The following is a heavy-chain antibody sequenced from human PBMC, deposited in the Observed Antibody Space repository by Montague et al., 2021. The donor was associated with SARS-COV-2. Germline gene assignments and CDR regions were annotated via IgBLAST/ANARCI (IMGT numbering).Heavy chain of an antibody. V-gene: IGHV4-34*01. J-gene: IGHJ6*03. CDR1: GGSFSGNY. D-gene: IGHD2-8*02. CDR3: ARGQQGVNMVLVVIGFYYYMDV. Sequence: SETLSLTCAVSGGSFSGNYWSWVRQPPAEGLQWIGEINQSGDINYNPSLKSRVTISVDTSRNQFSLKLTSVTAADTAVYFCARGQQGVNMVLVVIGFYYYMDVWGKGTTVTVSS. CDR2: INQSGDI.